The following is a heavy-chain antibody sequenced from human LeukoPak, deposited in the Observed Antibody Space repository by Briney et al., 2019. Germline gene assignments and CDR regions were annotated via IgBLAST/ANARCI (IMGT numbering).Heavy chain of an antibody. V-gene: IGHV3-53*04. CDR2: IDSAGTT. Sequence: GGSLRLSCAASGSNVTYNYMTWVRQAPGKGLEWVSLIDSAGTTYYADSLKGRLTISRHTSNNTLFLQMNSLRPEDTAVYYCARTSYYYDMDVWGQGTTVTVSS. CDR1: GSNVTYNY. J-gene: IGHJ6*02. CDR3: ARTSYYYDMDV.